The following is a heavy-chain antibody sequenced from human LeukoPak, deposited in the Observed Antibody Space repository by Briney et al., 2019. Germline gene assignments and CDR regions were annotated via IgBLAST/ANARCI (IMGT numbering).Heavy chain of an antibody. V-gene: IGHV1-2*02. CDR3: ASLTAAAGTLRFDP. D-gene: IGHD6-13*01. J-gene: IGHJ5*02. CDR1: GYTFTGYY. CDR2: INPNSGGT. Sequence: GASVKVSCNASGYTFTGYYMHWVRQAPGQGLEWMGWINPNSGGTNYAQKFQVRVTMTRDTSISTAYMELSRLRSDDTAVYYCASLTAAAGTLRFDPWGQGTLVTVSS.